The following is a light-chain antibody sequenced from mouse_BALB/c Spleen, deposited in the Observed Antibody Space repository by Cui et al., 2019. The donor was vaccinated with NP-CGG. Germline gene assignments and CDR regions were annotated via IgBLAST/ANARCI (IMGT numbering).Light chain of an antibody. J-gene: IGLJ1*01. CDR3: ALWYSNHWV. CDR2: GTN. CDR1: TGAVTTNKF. Sequence: QAVVTQESALTTSPGETVTLTCRSSTGAVTTNKFATWVQEKSDHLFTGLIGGTNNRAPGVPARFSGSLIGDKAALTITGAQTEDEAIYFCALWYSNHWVFGGGTKLTVL. V-gene: IGLV1*01.